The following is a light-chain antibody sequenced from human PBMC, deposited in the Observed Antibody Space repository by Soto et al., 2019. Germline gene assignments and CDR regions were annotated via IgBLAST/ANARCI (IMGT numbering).Light chain of an antibody. Sequence: QSALTQPPSASGSPGQSVTISCTGTSSDVGGYNYVSWYQQHPGKAPKLMIYEVSKWPSGVPDRFSGSKSGNTASLTVSGLQAEDEADYYCTSYAGSNNGVFGGGTKLTVL. V-gene: IGLV2-8*01. J-gene: IGLJ3*02. CDR2: EVS. CDR3: TSYAGSNNGV. CDR1: SSDVGGYNY.